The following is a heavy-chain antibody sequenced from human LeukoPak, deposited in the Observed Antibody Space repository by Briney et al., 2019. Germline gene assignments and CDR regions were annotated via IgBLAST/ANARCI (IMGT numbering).Heavy chain of an antibody. CDR3: ARSTTVTTGPHYYHYYMDV. CDR1: GDSVSSNSAA. D-gene: IGHD4-17*01. V-gene: IGHV6-1*01. J-gene: IGHJ6*03. Sequence: SQTLSLTCAISGDSVSSNSAAWNWIRQSPSRGLEWLGRTYYRSKWYNDYAVSVKSRITINPDTSKNQFSLQLNSVTPEDTAVYYCARSTTVTTGPHYYHYYMDVWGKGTTVTVSS. CDR2: TYYRSKWYN.